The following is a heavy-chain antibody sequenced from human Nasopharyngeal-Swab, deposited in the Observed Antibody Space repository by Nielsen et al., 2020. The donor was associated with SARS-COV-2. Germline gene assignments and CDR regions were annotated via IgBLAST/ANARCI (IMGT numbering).Heavy chain of an antibody. CDR1: VYTFPRYG. V-gene: IGHV1-18*04. CDR3: ARDSSYGTPYYYYYYMDV. CDR2: ISAYNGNT. D-gene: IGHD5-18*01. Sequence: ASVKVSCKASVYTFPRYGISWVGQAPGKGREWMGWISAYNGNTNYAQKLQGRVTMTTDTSTSTAYMELRSLRSDDTAVYYCARDSSYGTPYYYYYYMDVWGKGTTVTVSS. J-gene: IGHJ6*03.